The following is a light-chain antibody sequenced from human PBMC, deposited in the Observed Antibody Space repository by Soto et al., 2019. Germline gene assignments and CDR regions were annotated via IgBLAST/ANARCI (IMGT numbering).Light chain of an antibody. V-gene: IGLV1-44*01. CDR1: SSNIGSNT. CDR3: AAWDDSLNGLVV. CDR2: SNN. Sequence: QSVLTQPPSASVTPGQRVTISCSGSSSNIGSNTVNWYQQLPGTAPKLLIYSNNQRPSGVPDRFSGSKSGTSASLAISGLQSEDEADYDCAAWDDSLNGLVVFGGGTKLTVL. J-gene: IGLJ2*01.